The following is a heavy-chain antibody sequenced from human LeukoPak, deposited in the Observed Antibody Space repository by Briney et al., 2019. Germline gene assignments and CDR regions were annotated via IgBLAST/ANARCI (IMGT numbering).Heavy chain of an antibody. V-gene: IGHV4-30-4*01. CDR2: IYYSGST. D-gene: IGHD3-9*01. Sequence: PSETLSLTCTVSGGSISSGDYYWSWIRQPPGKGLEWIGNIYYSGSTYYNPSLKSRVTISVDTSKNQFSLKLSSVTAADTAVYYCAREDYDILTGYYRGFDPWGQGTLVTVSS. J-gene: IGHJ5*02. CDR1: GGSISSGDYY. CDR3: AREDYDILTGYYRGFDP.